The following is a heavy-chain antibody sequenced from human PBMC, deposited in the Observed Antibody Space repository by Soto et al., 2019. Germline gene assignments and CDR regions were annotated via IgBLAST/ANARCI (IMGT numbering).Heavy chain of an antibody. CDR3: ERDDIPGIAVAKYGLDV. J-gene: IGHJ6*02. D-gene: IGHD6-19*01. CDR2: IWYDGINE. V-gene: IGHV3-33*01. CDR1: GFIFSNFC. Sequence: GGSLRLSCAACGFIFSNFCIHWVRQAPCKGLEWVAVIWYDGINEYYADSVKGRFNISKDNSKNTLYLQMNSLRAEDTAVYYCERDDIPGIAVAKYGLDVWGQGTTVAVSS.